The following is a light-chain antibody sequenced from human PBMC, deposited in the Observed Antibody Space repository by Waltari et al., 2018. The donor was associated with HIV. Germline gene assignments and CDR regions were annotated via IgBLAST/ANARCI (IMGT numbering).Light chain of an antibody. J-gene: IGLJ3*02. CDR1: SSNLGSNY. CDR2: RNN. V-gene: IGLV1-47*01. CDR3: AAWDDSLSGWV. Sequence: QSVLTQPPSASGTPGQRATLSCSGSSSNLGSNYVYWYQQLPGTAPKLLIYRNNQRPSGVPDRFSGSKSGTSASLAISGLRSEDEADYYCAAWDDSLSGWVFGGGTKLTVL.